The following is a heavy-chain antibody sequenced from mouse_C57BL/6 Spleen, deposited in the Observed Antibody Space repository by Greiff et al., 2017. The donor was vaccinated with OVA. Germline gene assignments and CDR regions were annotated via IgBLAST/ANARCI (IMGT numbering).Heavy chain of an antibody. CDR3: ARTERGFAD. Sequence: EVQLQQSGPELVKPGASVKISCKASGYTFTDYYMNWVKQSHGKSLEWIGDINPNNGGTSYNQKFKGKATLTVDKSSSTAYMELRSLTSEDAAVYYWARTERGFADWGQGTLVTVSA. V-gene: IGHV1-26*01. CDR2: INPNNGGT. CDR1: GYTFTDYY. J-gene: IGHJ3*01.